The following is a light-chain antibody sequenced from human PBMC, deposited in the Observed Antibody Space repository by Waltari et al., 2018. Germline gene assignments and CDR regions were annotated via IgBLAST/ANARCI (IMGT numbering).Light chain of an antibody. V-gene: IGLV1-51*02. CDR3: GTWDNNLSALV. CDR1: TPNIGNNY. J-gene: IGLJ2*01. CDR2: ETE. Sequence: QSVLTQPPSVSAAPGQKVTISCSGSTPNIGNNYVPWYPQLPGAAPKVFIYETEKRPSGIPDRFSGSKSGTSASLGITGLQTGDEAAYYCGTWDNNLSALVFGGGTRLTVL.